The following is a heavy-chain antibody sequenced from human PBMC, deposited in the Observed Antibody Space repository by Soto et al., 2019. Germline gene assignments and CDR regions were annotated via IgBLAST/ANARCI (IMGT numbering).Heavy chain of an antibody. CDR1: GFVFSDYG. D-gene: IGHD2-15*01. CDR2: ITNDGNNE. Sequence: QMNLVESGGGVVQPGRSLRLSCAASGFVFSDYGMHWVRQAPGKGLEWVALITNDGNNEYYRESVKGRFSISRGRSTNTVDLLMNSLRPEDTGVYYCAKEGPGGRRHFYYAMDVWCQGTPVTVSS. V-gene: IGHV3-30*18. CDR3: AKEGPGGRRHFYYAMDV. J-gene: IGHJ6*02.